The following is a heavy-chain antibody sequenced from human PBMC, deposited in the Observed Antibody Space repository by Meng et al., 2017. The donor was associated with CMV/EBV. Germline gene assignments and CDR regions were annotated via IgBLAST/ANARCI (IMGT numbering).Heavy chain of an antibody. CDR1: GGSVSGYY. Sequence: QVQRLQWGAGLLQPLENPSLPCAVYGGSVSGYYWSWNRQPPGKGLEWIGEINHSGSTNYNPSLKSRVTISVDTSKNQFSLKLSSVTAADTAVYYCARGVGGWFDPWGQGTLVTVSS. CDR3: ARGVGGWFDP. D-gene: IGHD1-26*01. J-gene: IGHJ5*02. CDR2: INHSGST. V-gene: IGHV4-34*01.